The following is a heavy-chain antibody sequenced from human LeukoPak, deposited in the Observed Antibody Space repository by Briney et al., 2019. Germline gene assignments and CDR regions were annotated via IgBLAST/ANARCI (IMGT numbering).Heavy chain of an antibody. V-gene: IGHV4-39*07. Sequence: PSETLSLTCTVSGGSISSSGYYWGWIRQPPGKGLEWIGSIYYSGSTYYNPSLKSRVTISVDTSKNQFSLKLSSVTAADTAVYYCARVKAYYYGSGSSPLGYWGQGTLVTVSS. CDR1: GGSISSSGYY. J-gene: IGHJ4*02. CDR3: ARVKAYYYGSGSSPLGY. D-gene: IGHD3-10*01. CDR2: IYYSGST.